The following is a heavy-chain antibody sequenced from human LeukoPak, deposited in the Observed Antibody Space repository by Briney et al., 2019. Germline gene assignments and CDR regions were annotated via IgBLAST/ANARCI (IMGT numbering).Heavy chain of an antibody. Sequence: PGGSLRLSCAASGFTFSSYEMNWVRQAPGKGLEWVSYISSSGSTIYYADSVKGRFTISRDNAKNSLYLQMNSLRAEDTAVYYCARLYSSGWYPENRFDPWGQGTLVTVSS. J-gene: IGHJ5*02. V-gene: IGHV3-48*03. D-gene: IGHD6-19*01. CDR2: ISSSGSTI. CDR1: GFTFSSYE. CDR3: ARLYSSGWYPENRFDP.